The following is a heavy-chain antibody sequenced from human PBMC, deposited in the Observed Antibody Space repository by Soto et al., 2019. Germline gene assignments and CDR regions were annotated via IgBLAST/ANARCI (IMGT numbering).Heavy chain of an antibody. CDR1: GFTFSSYG. V-gene: IGHV3-30*18. CDR2: ISYDGSNT. D-gene: IGHD1-26*01. Sequence: QVQLVESGGGVVQPGRSLRLSCVASGFTFSSYGMHWVRQAPGKGLEWVAIISYDGSNTYYADSVKGRFTISSDNSKNTLYLKMNSLRAEDTSVYYCAKEGGLSGSYYISSSYYFDYWGQGTLVTVSS. J-gene: IGHJ4*02. CDR3: AKEGGLSGSYYISSSYYFDY.